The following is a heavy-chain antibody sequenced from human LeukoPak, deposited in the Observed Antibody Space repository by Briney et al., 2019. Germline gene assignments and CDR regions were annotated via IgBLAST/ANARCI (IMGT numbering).Heavy chain of an antibody. Sequence: GGSLRLSCAASGFTLRNYWMHWVRQAPGKGLEWVSGISWNTGGIGYADSVKGRFTISRDNAKNSLYLQMNSLRAEDMALYYCAKDEFVASAFTGAFDIWGQGTMVTVSS. V-gene: IGHV3-9*03. CDR2: ISWNTGGI. J-gene: IGHJ3*02. D-gene: IGHD2-8*02. CDR3: AKDEFVASAFTGAFDI. CDR1: GFTLRNYW.